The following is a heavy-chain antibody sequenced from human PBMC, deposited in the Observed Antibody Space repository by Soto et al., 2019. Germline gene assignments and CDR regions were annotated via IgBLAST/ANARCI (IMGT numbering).Heavy chain of an antibody. D-gene: IGHD2-15*01. CDR2: INPNSGGT. CDR3: ARHNEEYCSGGSCYDWFDP. J-gene: IGHJ5*02. V-gene: IGHV1-2*02. Sequence: ASVKVSCKASGYTFTGYYMHWVRPAPGQGLEWVGWINPNSGGTNYAQKLQGRVTMTRDTSISTAYMELSRLRSDDTAVYYCARHNEEYCSGGSCYDWFDPWGQGTLVTVSS. CDR1: GYTFTGYY.